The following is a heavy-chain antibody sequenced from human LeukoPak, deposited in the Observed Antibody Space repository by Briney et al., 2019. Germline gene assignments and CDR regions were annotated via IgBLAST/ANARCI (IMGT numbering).Heavy chain of an antibody. CDR1: GGSISSNY. CDR2: IYYTGST. J-gene: IGHJ5*02. V-gene: IGHV4-39*01. Sequence: SETLSLTCTASGGSISSNYWGWIRQPPGKGLEWIGSIYYTGSTYYNPSLKSRVTVYVDTSKNQFSLKLSSVTAADTAVYYCARRPDSSGWNRWFDPWGQGTLVTVSS. D-gene: IGHD3-22*01. CDR3: ARRPDSSGWNRWFDP.